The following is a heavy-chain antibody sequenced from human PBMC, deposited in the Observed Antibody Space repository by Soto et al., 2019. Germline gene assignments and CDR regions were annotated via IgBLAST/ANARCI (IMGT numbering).Heavy chain of an antibody. CDR3: ARPRGVAATYFDY. Sequence: PGGSLRLSCTAGGFAFSSYWMSWVRQAPGKGLEWVANIKQDGSDKYYVDSVKGRFTISRDNAKNSLYLQMNSLRAEDTAVYYCARPRGVAATYFDYWRQGTLVTVSS. D-gene: IGHD2-15*01. V-gene: IGHV3-7*01. CDR1: GFAFSSYW. J-gene: IGHJ4*02. CDR2: IKQDGSDK.